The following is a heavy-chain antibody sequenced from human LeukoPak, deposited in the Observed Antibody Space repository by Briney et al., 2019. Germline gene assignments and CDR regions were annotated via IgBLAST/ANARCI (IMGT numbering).Heavy chain of an antibody. V-gene: IGHV3-21*01. CDR3: ARGKDCSGGSCYSGTRTNDY. CDR1: GFTFSRYS. J-gene: IGHJ4*02. Sequence: PGGSLRLSCAASGFTFSRYSMNWVRQAPGRGLYWVSSISSIRSYIYYADSVQGRFNISRDNAKNSLYPQMNSLRAEDTAVYYCARGKDCSGGSCYSGTRTNDYWGQGNLVTVSS. D-gene: IGHD2-15*01. CDR2: ISSIRSYI.